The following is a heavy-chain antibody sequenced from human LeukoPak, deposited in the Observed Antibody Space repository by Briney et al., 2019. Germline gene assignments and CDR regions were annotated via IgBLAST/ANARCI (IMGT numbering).Heavy chain of an antibody. J-gene: IGHJ3*02. Sequence: SETLSLTCTVSGGSISSGGYYWSWIRQPPGKGLEWIGYIYHSGSTYYNPSLKSRVTISVDGSKNQFSLKLSSVTAADTAVYYCARDVGCSSTSCYIGAFDIWGQGTMVTVSS. CDR3: ARDVGCSSTSCYIGAFDI. CDR1: GGSISSGGYY. CDR2: IYHSGST. V-gene: IGHV4-30-2*01. D-gene: IGHD2-2*02.